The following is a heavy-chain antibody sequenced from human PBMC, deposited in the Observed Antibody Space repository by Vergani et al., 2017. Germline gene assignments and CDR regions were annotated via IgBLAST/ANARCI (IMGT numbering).Heavy chain of an antibody. CDR3: ARSYCSSTSCDQGGWFDP. D-gene: IGHD2-2*01. CDR2: INHSGST. V-gene: IGHV4-34*01. CDR1: GGSFSGYY. J-gene: IGHJ5*02. Sequence: QVQLQESGPGLVTPSETLSLTCAVYGGSFSGYYWSWIRQPPGKGLEWIGEINHSGSTNYNPSLKSRVTISVDTSKNQFSLKLSSVTAADTAVYYCARSYCSSTSCDQGGWFDPWGQGTLVTVSS.